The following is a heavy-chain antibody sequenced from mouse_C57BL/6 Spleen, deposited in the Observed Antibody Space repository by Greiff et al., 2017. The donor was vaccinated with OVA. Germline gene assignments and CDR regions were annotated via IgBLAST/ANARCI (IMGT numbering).Heavy chain of an antibody. V-gene: IGHV1-15*01. Sequence: QVHVKQSGAELVRPGASVTLSCKASGYTFTDYEMHWVKQTPVHGLEWIGAIDPETGGTAYNQKFKGKAILTADKSSSTAYMELRSLTSEDSAVYYCTRHGNSDYWGQGTTLTVSS. CDR3: TRHGNSDY. CDR2: IDPETGGT. J-gene: IGHJ2*01. CDR1: GYTFTDYE. D-gene: IGHD1-1*01.